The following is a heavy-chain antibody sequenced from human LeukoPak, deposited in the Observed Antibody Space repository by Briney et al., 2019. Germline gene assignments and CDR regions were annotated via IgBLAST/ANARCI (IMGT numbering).Heavy chain of an antibody. Sequence: PGGSLRLSCAASGFTFSSYNINWGRQAPGKGLEWVSSIISSGSYTYYADSVKGRFTISRDNATNSLYLQMNSLRAADTAVFYCARAYGSGSYYPDYWGQGTLVTVSS. CDR3: ARAYGSGSYYPDY. CDR1: GFTFSSYN. CDR2: IISSGSYT. V-gene: IGHV3-21*01. J-gene: IGHJ4*02. D-gene: IGHD3-10*01.